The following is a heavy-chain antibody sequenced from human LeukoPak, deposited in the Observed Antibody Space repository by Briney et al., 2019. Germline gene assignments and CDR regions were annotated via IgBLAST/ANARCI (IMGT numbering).Heavy chain of an antibody. CDR1: GGSFSGYY. D-gene: IGHD2-8*01. Sequence: SETLSLTCAVYGGSFSGYYWSWIRQPPWKGLEWIGEINHSGSTNYNPSLKSRVTISVDTSKNQFSLKLSSVTAADTAVYYCARTPNRGATFDYWGQGTLVTVSS. J-gene: IGHJ4*02. CDR2: INHSGST. V-gene: IGHV4-34*01. CDR3: ARTPNRGATFDY.